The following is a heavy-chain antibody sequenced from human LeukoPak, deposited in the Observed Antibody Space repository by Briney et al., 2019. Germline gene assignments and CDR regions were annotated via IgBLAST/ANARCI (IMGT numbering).Heavy chain of an antibody. CDR2: IYSGNKI. D-gene: IGHD3/OR15-3a*01. V-gene: IGHV3-66*01. CDR1: GFSVSNNY. Sequence: GGSLRLSCVVSGFSVSNNYVSWVRQAPGKGLEWLSVIYSGNKIHYADSAKGRFTISRDNSKNTVYLQMNSLRAEDTALYYCATIGTGYYREDSWGQGTLVTVSS. CDR3: ATIGTGYYREDS. J-gene: IGHJ4*02.